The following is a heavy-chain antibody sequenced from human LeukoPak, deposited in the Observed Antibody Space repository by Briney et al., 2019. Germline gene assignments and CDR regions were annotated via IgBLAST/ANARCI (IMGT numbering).Heavy chain of an antibody. J-gene: IGHJ6*02. D-gene: IGHD3-3*01. CDR3: ARGDTLVGDFWSGYYSAREDV. Sequence: SETLSLTCTVSGGSVSSGSYYWSWIRQPPGKGLEWIGYIYYSGSTNYNPSLKSRVTISVDTSKNQFSLKLSSVTAADTAVYYCARGDTLVGDFWSGYYSAREDVWGQGTTVTVSS. CDR2: IYYSGST. CDR1: GGSVSSGSYY. V-gene: IGHV4-61*01.